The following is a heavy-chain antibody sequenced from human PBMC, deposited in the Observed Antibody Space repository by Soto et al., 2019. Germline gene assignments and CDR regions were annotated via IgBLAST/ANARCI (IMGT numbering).Heavy chain of an antibody. CDR3: TREEGSGSDLGDY. CDR1: GFTFGDYA. J-gene: IGHJ4*02. Sequence: GGSLRLSCTASGFTFGDYAMSWFRQAPGKGLEWVGFIRSKAYGGTTEYAASVKGRFTISRDDSKSIAYLQMNSLKTEDTAVYYCTREEGSGSDLGDYWGQGTLVTVSS. CDR2: IRSKAYGGTT. D-gene: IGHD3-10*01. V-gene: IGHV3-49*03.